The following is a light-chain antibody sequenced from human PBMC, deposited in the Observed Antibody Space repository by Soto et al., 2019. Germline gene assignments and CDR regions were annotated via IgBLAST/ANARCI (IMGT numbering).Light chain of an antibody. CDR2: ADN. V-gene: IGLV1-40*01. Sequence: QPVLTQPPSVSGAPGQRVAISCTGSSSNIGAGYDVQWYQQLPGTAPKLLIYADNLRPSGVPDRFSGSKSGSSASLAITGLQAEDEADYYCQSFDSSLSGSVFGGGTKVTVL. CDR1: SSNIGAGYD. CDR3: QSFDSSLSGSV. J-gene: IGLJ2*01.